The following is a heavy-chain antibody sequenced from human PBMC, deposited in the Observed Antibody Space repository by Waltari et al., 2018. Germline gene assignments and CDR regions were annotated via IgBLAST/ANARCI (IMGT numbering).Heavy chain of an antibody. CDR3: ARDGKAAFDI. J-gene: IGHJ3*02. D-gene: IGHD1-26*01. V-gene: IGHV3-7*04. CDR2: IKQDGMEK. CDR1: GFTFSSNW. Sequence: EVQLVESGGGLVQPGGSLRLSCAASGFTFSSNWMSWVRQAPGKGVGWVANIKQDGMEKYYVDSVKGRFTISRDNAKNSLYLQMNSLRAEDTAVYYCARDGKAAFDIWGQGTMVTVSS.